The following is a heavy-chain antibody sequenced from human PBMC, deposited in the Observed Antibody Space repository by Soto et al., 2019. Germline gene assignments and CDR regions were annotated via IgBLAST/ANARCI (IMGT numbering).Heavy chain of an antibody. CDR1: DFSFTSDH. J-gene: IGHJ5*01. CDR3: ASADYGDYDS. V-gene: IGHV1-18*01. CDR2: VNIYNGNT. Sequence: QVQLVQSGPEVKKPGASVKVSSKASDFSFTSDHISWVRQAPGQSPEWMGWVNIYNGNTNYAPKLRGRVTMTTDTSTSTAYMELRSLTSDDTAVYYCASADYGDYDSWGQGTLVTVSS. D-gene: IGHD4-17*01.